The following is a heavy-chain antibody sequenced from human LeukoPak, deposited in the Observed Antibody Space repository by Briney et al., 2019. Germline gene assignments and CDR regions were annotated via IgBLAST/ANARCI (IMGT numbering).Heavy chain of an antibody. Sequence: SVKVSCKASGGTFSSYAISWVRQAPGQGLEWMGRIIPIFGTANYAQKFQGRVTITTDESTSTAYMELSSLRSEDTVVYYCARRVVVTGADNAFDIWGQGTMVTVSS. J-gene: IGHJ3*02. CDR3: ARRVVVTGADNAFDI. CDR2: IIPIFGTA. D-gene: IGHD2-15*01. V-gene: IGHV1-69*05. CDR1: GGTFSSYA.